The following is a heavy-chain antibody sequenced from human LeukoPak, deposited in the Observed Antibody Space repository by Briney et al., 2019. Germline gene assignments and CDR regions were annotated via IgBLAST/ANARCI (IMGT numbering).Heavy chain of an antibody. Sequence: GGSLRLSCAASGFTFSSYWMSWVRQAPGKGLEWVANIKQDGSEKYYVDSVKGRFTISRDNAKNSLYLQMNSLRAEDTAVYYCARDGWYCSGGSCYEDYFDYWGQGTLVTVSS. J-gene: IGHJ4*02. V-gene: IGHV3-7*01. CDR2: IKQDGSEK. D-gene: IGHD2-15*01. CDR1: GFTFSSYW. CDR3: ARDGWYCSGGSCYEDYFDY.